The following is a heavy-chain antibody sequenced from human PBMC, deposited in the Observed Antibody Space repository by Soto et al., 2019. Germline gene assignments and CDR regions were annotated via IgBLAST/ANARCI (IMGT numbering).Heavy chain of an antibody. CDR1: GFTFSSYW. V-gene: IGHV3-7*01. CDR2: IKQDGSEK. CDR3: ARKFPYSSSSFAFDI. Sequence: GGSLRLSCAASGFTFSSYWMSWVRQAPGKGLEWVANIKQDGSEKYYVDSVKGRFTISRDNAKNSLYLQMNSLRAEDTAVYYCARKFPYSSSSFAFDIWGQGTMVTVSS. D-gene: IGHD6-6*01. J-gene: IGHJ3*02.